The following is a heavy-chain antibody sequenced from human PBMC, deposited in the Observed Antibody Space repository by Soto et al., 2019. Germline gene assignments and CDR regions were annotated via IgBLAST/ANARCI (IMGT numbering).Heavy chain of an antibody. CDR3: AGGTTVPRGFQH. Sequence: QVQLVQSGAEVKKPGSSVKVSCKASGGTFSSYTISWVRQAPGQGLEWMGRIIPILGIANYAQKFQGRVTITGDKATSTAYMELSSLRSEDTAVYYCAGGTTVPRGFQHWGQGTLVTVSS. CDR1: GGTFSSYT. D-gene: IGHD4-17*01. CDR2: IIPILGIA. V-gene: IGHV1-69*02. J-gene: IGHJ1*01.